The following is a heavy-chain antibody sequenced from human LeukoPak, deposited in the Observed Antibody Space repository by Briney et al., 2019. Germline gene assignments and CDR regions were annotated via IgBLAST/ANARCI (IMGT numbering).Heavy chain of an antibody. Sequence: ASVKVSCKASGYIFTSYYMHWVRQAPGQGLEWMGWINPNSGGTNYAQKFQGRVTMTRDTSISTAYMELSRLRSDDTAVYYCARSHCSSTSCYPFDYWGQGTLVTVSS. CDR1: GYIFTSYY. D-gene: IGHD2-2*01. V-gene: IGHV1-2*02. CDR3: ARSHCSSTSCYPFDY. J-gene: IGHJ4*02. CDR2: INPNSGGT.